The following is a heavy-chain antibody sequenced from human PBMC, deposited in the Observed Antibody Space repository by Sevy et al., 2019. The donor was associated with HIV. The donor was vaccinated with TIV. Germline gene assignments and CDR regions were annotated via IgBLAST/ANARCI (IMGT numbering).Heavy chain of an antibody. V-gene: IGHV3-15*01. Sequence: GGSLRLSCAASGFTFSNAWMSWVRQAPGKGLEWVGRIKSKTDGGTTDYAAPVKGRFTISRDDSKNTLYLQMNSLKTEDTAVYYCTTDLREIVVVIDDAFDIWGLGTMVTVSS. J-gene: IGHJ3*02. CDR2: IKSKTDGGTT. D-gene: IGHD3-22*01. CDR3: TTDLREIVVVIDDAFDI. CDR1: GFTFSNAW.